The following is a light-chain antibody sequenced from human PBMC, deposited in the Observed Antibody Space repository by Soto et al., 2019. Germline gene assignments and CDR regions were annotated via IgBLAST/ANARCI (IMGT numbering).Light chain of an antibody. CDR1: QSVSSSY. V-gene: IGKV3-20*01. CDR2: GAS. Sequence: EIGLTQSPGTLSLSPGERATLSCRASQSVSSSYLAWYQQKPGQAPRLLIYGASSRATGIPDRFSGSGSGTDFTLTISRLEPEDFAVYYCHQYGSSPYTFGQGTKLEIK. J-gene: IGKJ2*01. CDR3: HQYGSSPYT.